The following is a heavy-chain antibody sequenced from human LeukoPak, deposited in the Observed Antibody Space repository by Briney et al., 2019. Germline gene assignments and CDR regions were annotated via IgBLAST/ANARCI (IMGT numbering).Heavy chain of an antibody. J-gene: IGHJ4*02. CDR1: GGSISSSSYY. CDR3: ARHPRWLLLRDWSLFDY. Sequence: SETLSLTCTVSGGSISSSSYYWGWIRQPPGKGLEWIGSINYSGSTYYNPSLKSRVTISVDTSKNQFSLKLSSVTAADTAVYYCARHPRWLLLRDWSLFDYWGQGTLVTVSS. V-gene: IGHV4-39*01. D-gene: IGHD3-22*01. CDR2: INYSGST.